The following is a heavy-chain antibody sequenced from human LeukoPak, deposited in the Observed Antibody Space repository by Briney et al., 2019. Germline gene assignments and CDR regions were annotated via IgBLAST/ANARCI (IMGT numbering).Heavy chain of an antibody. Sequence: PSETLSLTCTVSGGSISSYYWSWIRQPPGKGLEWIGYIYYSGSTNYNPSLKSRVTISVDTSKNQFSLKLSSVTAADTAVYYCARGGYGDYFPGYWGQGTLVTVSS. J-gene: IGHJ4*02. D-gene: IGHD4-17*01. V-gene: IGHV4-59*01. CDR3: ARGGYGDYFPGY. CDR1: GGSISSYY. CDR2: IYYSGST.